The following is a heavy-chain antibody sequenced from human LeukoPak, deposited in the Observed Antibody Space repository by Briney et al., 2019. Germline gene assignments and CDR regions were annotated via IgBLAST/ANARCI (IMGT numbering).Heavy chain of an antibody. CDR1: GYTFTSYY. Sequence: ASVKVSCKASGYTFTSYYMHWVRQAPGQGLEWMGIINPSGGSTSYAQKFQGRVTMTRDTSTSTVYMELSSLRSEDAAVYYCARVYYDFWSGYTAYYYYGMDVWGQGTPVTVSS. CDR2: INPSGGST. J-gene: IGHJ6*02. D-gene: IGHD3-3*01. V-gene: IGHV1-46*01. CDR3: ARVYYDFWSGYTAYYYYGMDV.